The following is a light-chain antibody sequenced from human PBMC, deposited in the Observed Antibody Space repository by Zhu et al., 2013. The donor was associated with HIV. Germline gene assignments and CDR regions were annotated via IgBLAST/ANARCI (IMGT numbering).Light chain of an antibody. CDR2: DAS. J-gene: IGKJ4*01. V-gene: IGKV1-33*01. Sequence: DIQMTQSPPTLSASVGDRVTITCQASQDISNYLNWYQQKPGKAPKLLIYDASTLQTGVPSRFSGSGSETNFSFTISSLQPEDIATYYCQQYRNFLLVTFGGGTKVDIK. CDR1: QDISNY. CDR3: QQYRNFLLVT.